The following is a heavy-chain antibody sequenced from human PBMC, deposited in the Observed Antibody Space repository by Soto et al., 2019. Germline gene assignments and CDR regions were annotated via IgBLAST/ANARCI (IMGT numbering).Heavy chain of an antibody. CDR1: GFTVSSAY. J-gene: IGHJ4*02. CDR2: IYSGGST. Sequence: EVQLVETGGGLIQPGGSLRLSCAASGFTVSSAYMSWVRQAPGKGLEWVSVIYSGGSTYYADSLKGRFTISRDNSKNTLNLRMNSLRAEDTAVYYCARGGFAPFDYWGQGTMVTVSS. V-gene: IGHV3-53*02. CDR3: ARGGFAPFDY.